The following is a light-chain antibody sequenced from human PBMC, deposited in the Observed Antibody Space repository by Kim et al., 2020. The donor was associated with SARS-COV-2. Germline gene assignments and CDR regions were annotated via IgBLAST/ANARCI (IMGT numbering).Light chain of an antibody. J-gene: IGLJ3*02. Sequence: QTVVTQEPSFSVSPGGTVTLTCGLTSGSISTNYYPTWYQQAPGQAPRTLIYSTNTRSPGVPDRFSGSILGDKAALTITGAQPDDESDYYCVLYMGSGIWLFGGGTQLTVL. CDR1: SGSISTNYY. CDR2: STN. CDR3: VLYMGSGIWL. V-gene: IGLV8-61*01.